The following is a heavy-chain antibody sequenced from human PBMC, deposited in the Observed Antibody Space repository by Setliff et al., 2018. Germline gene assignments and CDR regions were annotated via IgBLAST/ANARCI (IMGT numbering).Heavy chain of an antibody. CDR3: ARAPLESGYYYGQGHYFDY. CDR2: TIPIFGTA. J-gene: IGHJ4*02. CDR1: GGTFSSYG. Sequence: SVKVSCKASGGTFSSYGVTWVRQAPGQGLEWMGGTIPIFGTANYAQKFQGRVTMTRDTSTTTVYMELSSLRSDDTAVYYCARAPLESGYYYGQGHYFDYWGQGTLVTVSS. V-gene: IGHV1-69*05. D-gene: IGHD5-18*01.